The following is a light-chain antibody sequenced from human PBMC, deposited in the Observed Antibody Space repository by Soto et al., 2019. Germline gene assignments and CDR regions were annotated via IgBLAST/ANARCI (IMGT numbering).Light chain of an antibody. CDR2: GAF. CDR1: QSVSSN. CDR3: QQYNNSPTLT. V-gene: IGKV3-15*01. Sequence: EIVMTQSPATLSVSLGERVTLSCRASQSVSSNLAWYQQKPGQAPRLLIYGAFTRATGIPARFSGSGSGTEFTLTISSLQSEDVAVYYCQQYNNSPTLTFGGGTKVEIK. J-gene: IGKJ4*01.